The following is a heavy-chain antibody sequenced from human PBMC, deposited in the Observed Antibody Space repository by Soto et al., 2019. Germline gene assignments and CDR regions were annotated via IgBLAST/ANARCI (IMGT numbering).Heavy chain of an antibody. CDR1: GFTFSDSG. V-gene: IGHV3-33*01. J-gene: IGHJ4*02. CDR3: VRGNRNTNPAGWGGGFDY. D-gene: IGHD3-16*01. Sequence: QVQLVESGGGVVQPGGSLRLSCAASGFTFSDSGMHWVRQAPGKGLEWVAVIWSDGSDKSYADSVEGRFTISRDNSKKTRYIQMNSLGAGGTALYYGVRGNRNTNPAGWGGGFDYWGQGTLVTVSS. CDR2: IWSDGSDK.